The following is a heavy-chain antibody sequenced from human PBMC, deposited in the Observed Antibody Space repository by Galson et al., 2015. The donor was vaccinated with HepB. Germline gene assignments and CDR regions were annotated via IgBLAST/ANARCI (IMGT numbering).Heavy chain of an antibody. CDR1: GYTFTSYG. CDR3: ARGHGDYHGRYDYYYGMDV. J-gene: IGHJ6*02. D-gene: IGHD4-17*01. V-gene: IGHV1-18*01. CDR2: ISAYNGNT. Sequence: SVKVSCKASGYTFTSYGISWVRQAPGQGLEWMGWISAYNGNTNYAQKLQGRVTMTTDTSTSTAYMELRSLRSDDTAVYYCARGHGDYHGRYDYYYGMDVRGQGTTVTVSS.